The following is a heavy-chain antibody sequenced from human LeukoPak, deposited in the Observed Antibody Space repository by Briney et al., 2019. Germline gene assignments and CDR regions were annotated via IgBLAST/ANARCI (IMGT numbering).Heavy chain of an antibody. CDR1: GDSVSINSAA. D-gene: IGHD6-13*01. V-gene: IGHV6-1*01. Sequence: SQTLSLTYAISGDSVSINSAAWNWLRQSPSRGLEWLGRTYYRSKWYNDYAVSVKSRITINPDTSKNQFSLQLNSVTPEDTAVYYCAREGWGIAAAGTSYFDYWGQGTLVTVSS. CDR3: AREGWGIAAAGTSYFDY. CDR2: TYYRSKWYN. J-gene: IGHJ4*02.